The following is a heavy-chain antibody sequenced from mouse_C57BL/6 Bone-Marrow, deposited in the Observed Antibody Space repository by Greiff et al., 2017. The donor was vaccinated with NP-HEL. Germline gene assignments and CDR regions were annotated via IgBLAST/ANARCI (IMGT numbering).Heavy chain of an antibody. CDR2: IYPRSGNT. J-gene: IGHJ2*01. Sequence: VQLQQSGAELARPGASLKLSCKASGYTFTSYGISWVKQRTGQGLEWIGEIYPRSGNTYYNEKFKGKATLTADKSSSTAYMELRSLTSEDSAVYVCARRGNRAQATLLDYWGQGTTLTVSS. CDR3: ARRGNRAQATLLDY. V-gene: IGHV1-81*01. CDR1: GYTFTSYG. D-gene: IGHD3-2*02.